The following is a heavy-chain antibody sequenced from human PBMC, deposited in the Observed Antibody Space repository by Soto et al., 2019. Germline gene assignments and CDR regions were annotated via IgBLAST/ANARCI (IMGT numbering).Heavy chain of an antibody. CDR2: MNPQSGNT. J-gene: IGHJ5*02. V-gene: IGHV1-8*01. CDR1: GYTFTSND. Sequence: GASVKVSCKASGYTFTSNDLNWVRQATGQGLEWMGWMNPQSGNTGYAQKFQGRVTMTRNISISTGYMELSRLRSDDTAVYYCARGPGYDILTGYYRGLFGWFDPWG. CDR3: ARGPGYDILTGYYRGLFGWFDP. D-gene: IGHD3-9*01.